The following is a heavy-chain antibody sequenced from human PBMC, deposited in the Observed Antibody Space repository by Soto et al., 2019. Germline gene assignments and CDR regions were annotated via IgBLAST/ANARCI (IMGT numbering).Heavy chain of an antibody. CDR2: IYYSGST. Sequence: NPSETLSLTCTVSGGSISSGGYYWSWIRQHPGKGLEWIGYIYYSGSTYYNPSLKSRVTISVDTSKNQFSLKLSSVTAADTAVYYCARDRVAVAGRYYYGMDVWGQGTTVTVSS. V-gene: IGHV4-31*03. D-gene: IGHD6-19*01. J-gene: IGHJ6*02. CDR3: ARDRVAVAGRYYYGMDV. CDR1: GGSISSGGYY.